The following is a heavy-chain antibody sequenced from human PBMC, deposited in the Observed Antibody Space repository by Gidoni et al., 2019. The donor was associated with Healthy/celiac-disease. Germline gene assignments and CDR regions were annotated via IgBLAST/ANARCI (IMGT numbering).Heavy chain of an antibody. CDR1: GFTFSSYA. CDR3: AKDGGDSGPYYYYYGMDV. CDR2: ISGSGGST. Sequence: EVQLLESGGGLVQPGGSLRLSCAASGFTFSSYAMSWVRQAPGKGLEGVSAISGSGGSTYYADSVKGRFTISRDNSKNTLYLQMNSLRAEDTAVYYCAKDGGDSGPYYYYYGMDVWGQGTTVTVSS. V-gene: IGHV3-23*01. J-gene: IGHJ6*02. D-gene: IGHD3-10*01.